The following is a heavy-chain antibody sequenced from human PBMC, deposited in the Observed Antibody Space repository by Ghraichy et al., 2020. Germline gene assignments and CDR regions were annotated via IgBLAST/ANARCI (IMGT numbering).Heavy chain of an antibody. CDR1: GGSISSGSYY. Sequence: SETLSLTCTVSGGSISSGSYYWSWIRQPAGKGLEWIGRIYTSGSTNYNPSLKSRVTISVDTSKNQFSLKLSSVTAADTAVYYCARAVGILWPKLGFDYWGQGTLVTVSS. CDR3: ARAVGILWPKLGFDY. J-gene: IGHJ4*02. CDR2: IYTSGST. V-gene: IGHV4-61*02. D-gene: IGHD3-10*01.